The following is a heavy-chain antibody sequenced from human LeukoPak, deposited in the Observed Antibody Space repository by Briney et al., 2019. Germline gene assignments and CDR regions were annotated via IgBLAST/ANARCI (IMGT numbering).Heavy chain of an antibody. CDR3: ARGRRIAVAAEPWFDY. CDR2: ISAYNGNT. V-gene: IGHV1-18*01. Sequence: ASVKVSCKASGYTFTTYGITWVRQAPGQGLEWMGGISAYNGNTNYAQKLQGRVTMTTDTPTSTAFMELRSLRSDDTAVYYCARGRRIAVAAEPWFDYWGQGTLVTVSP. D-gene: IGHD6-19*01. CDR1: GYTFTTYG. J-gene: IGHJ4*02.